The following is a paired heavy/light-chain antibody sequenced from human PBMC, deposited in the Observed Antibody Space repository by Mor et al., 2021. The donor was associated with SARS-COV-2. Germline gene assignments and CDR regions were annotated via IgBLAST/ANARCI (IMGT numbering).Light chain of an antibody. CDR2: DAS. Sequence: EIVLTQSPATLSLSPGERATLSCRASQSVSSYLAWYQQKPGQAPRLLIYDASNRATGIPARFSGGGFGTEFTLTISSLEPEDFAVYYCQQRSNWPPYTFGQGTKLEIK. J-gene: IGKJ2*01. CDR3: QQRSNWPPYT. V-gene: IGKV3-11*01. CDR1: QSVSSY.
Heavy chain of an antibody. CDR2: ISYDGSNK. Sequence: QVDLVESGGGVVQPGRSLRLSCAASGFTFSSYGMHWVRQAPGKGLEWVAVISYDGSNKYYGDSVKGRFTISRDNSKNTLYLQMSSLRAEDTAVYYCVKGTSSIWDYFDYWGQGTLVTVSS. V-gene: IGHV3-30*18. CDR1: GFTFSSYG. J-gene: IGHJ4*02. CDR3: VKGTSSIWDYFDY. D-gene: IGHD6-13*01.